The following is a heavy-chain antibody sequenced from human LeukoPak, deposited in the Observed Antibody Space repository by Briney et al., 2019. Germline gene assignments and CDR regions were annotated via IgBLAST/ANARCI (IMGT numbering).Heavy chain of an antibody. D-gene: IGHD2-2*01. CDR1: GYSFTSYL. Sequence: GESLKISCRGSGYSFTSYLICWLRQMPGKGLEWMGIIYPGDSDTRYSPSFQGQVTISADKSISTAYLQWSSLKASDTAMYYCATGVVVAPGSFDYWGQGTLVTVSS. V-gene: IGHV5-51*01. J-gene: IGHJ4*02. CDR3: ATGVVVAPGSFDY. CDR2: IYPGDSDT.